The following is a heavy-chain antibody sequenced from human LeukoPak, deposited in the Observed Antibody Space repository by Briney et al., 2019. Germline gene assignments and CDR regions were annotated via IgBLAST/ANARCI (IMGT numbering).Heavy chain of an antibody. J-gene: IGHJ4*02. CDR1: GGSFSGYY. CDR2: INHSGST. Sequence: SETLSLTCAVYGGSFSGYYWSWVRQPPGKGLEWIGEINHSGSTNYNPSLKSRVTISVDTSKNQFFLKLSSVTAADTAVYYCARGLNYYDSSGYYGFDYWGQGTLVTVSS. V-gene: IGHV4-34*01. CDR3: ARGLNYYDSSGYYGFDY. D-gene: IGHD3-22*01.